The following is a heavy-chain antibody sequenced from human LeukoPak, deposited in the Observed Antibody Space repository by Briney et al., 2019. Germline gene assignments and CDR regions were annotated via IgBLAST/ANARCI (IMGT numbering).Heavy chain of an antibody. V-gene: IGHV1-69*13. D-gene: IGHD6-19*01. Sequence: ASVKVSCKASGGTFSSYAISWVRQAPGQGLEWMGGIIPIFGTANYAQKFQGRVTITADESTSTAYMELSSLRSEDTAVYYCARGSLYSSGWYWFDPWGQGTLVTVSS. J-gene: IGHJ5*02. CDR3: ARGSLYSSGWYWFDP. CDR2: IIPIFGTA. CDR1: GGTFSSYA.